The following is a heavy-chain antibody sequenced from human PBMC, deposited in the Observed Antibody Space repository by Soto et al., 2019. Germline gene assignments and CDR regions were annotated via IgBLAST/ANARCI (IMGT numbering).Heavy chain of an antibody. V-gene: IGHV1-18*01. CDR1: GYTCTRSG. Sequence: GASVKVSCKASGYTCTRSGISWVRQAPGQGLEWMGWISTYNGDTNYAQTFQGRVTMTTDTSTSTVYMELRSLRSDDTAVYYCAKSPNPGSATPSYYGMDVWGLGTTVTVSS. J-gene: IGHJ6*02. D-gene: IGHD2-15*01. CDR3: AKSPNPGSATPSYYGMDV. CDR2: ISTYNGDT.